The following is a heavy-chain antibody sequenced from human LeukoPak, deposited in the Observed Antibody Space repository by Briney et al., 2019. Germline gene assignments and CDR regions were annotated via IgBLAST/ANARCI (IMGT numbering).Heavy chain of an antibody. D-gene: IGHD6-6*01. Sequence: GGSLRLSCAASGFTVSSNYMSWVRQAPGKGLEWVANIKQDGSVKYYVDSVKGRFTISRDNAKNSLYLQMNSLRAEDTAVYNCARIGYSSSSLDFWGRGTLVTVSS. V-gene: IGHV3-7*03. CDR3: ARIGYSSSSLDF. CDR2: IKQDGSVK. J-gene: IGHJ4*02. CDR1: GFTVSSNY.